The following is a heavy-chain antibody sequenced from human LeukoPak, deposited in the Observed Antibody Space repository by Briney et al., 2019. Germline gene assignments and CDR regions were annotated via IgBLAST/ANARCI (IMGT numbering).Heavy chain of an antibody. D-gene: IGHD6-13*01. CDR1: GFTFDDYA. Sequence: VGSLRLSCAASGFTFDDYAMNWVRQAPGKGLEWVSLISGDGGSTYYADSVNGRFTISRDNSKNSLYLQMNSLRTEDTALYYCAKDIWAEADNGMDVWGHANKFTVSS. J-gene: IGHJ6*02. CDR3: AKDIWAEADNGMDV. CDR2: ISGDGGST. V-gene: IGHV3-43*02.